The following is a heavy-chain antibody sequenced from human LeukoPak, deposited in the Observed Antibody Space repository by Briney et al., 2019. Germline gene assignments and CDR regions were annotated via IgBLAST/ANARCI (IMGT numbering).Heavy chain of an antibody. D-gene: IGHD7-27*01. Sequence: GGSLRLSCAASGFTFTTHFMTWVRQAPGKGLEWVANIKQDGSEKYYVDSVRGRFTISRDNAMNSLYLQMNSLRAEDTAVYYCARNGPGDYFDYWGQGTLVTVSS. CDR2: IKQDGSEK. J-gene: IGHJ4*02. V-gene: IGHV3-7*01. CDR1: GFTFTTHF. CDR3: ARNGPGDYFDY.